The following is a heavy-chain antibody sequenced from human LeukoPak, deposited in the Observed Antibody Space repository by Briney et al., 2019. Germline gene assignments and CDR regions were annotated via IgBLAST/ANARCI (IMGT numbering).Heavy chain of an antibody. CDR3: ASSSIAVAGNFDY. J-gene: IGHJ4*02. CDR1: GGSISSYY. Sequence: SETLSLTCTVSGGSISSYYWSWIRQPPGKGLEWIGYIYYSGSTNYNPSLKSRVTISVDTSKNQFSLKLSSVTAADTAVHYCASSSIAVAGNFDYWGQGTLVTVSS. D-gene: IGHD6-19*01. CDR2: IYYSGST. V-gene: IGHV4-59*08.